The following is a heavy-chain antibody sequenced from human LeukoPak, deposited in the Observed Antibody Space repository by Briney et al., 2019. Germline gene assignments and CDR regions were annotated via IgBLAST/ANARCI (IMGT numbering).Heavy chain of an antibody. V-gene: IGHV3-23*01. J-gene: IGHJ4*02. CDR1: GFTFSSYV. CDR2: ISGSGGST. CDR3: AREDIVVVPAATNFDY. D-gene: IGHD2-2*01. Sequence: GGSLRLSCAASGFTFSSYVMSWVRQAPGKGLEWVSAISGSGGSTYYADSVKGRFTISRDNSKNTLYLQMNSLRAEDTAVYYCAREDIVVVPAATNFDYWGQGTLVTVSS.